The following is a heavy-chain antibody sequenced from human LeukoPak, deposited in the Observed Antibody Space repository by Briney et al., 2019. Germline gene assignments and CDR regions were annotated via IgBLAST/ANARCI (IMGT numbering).Heavy chain of an antibody. Sequence: GGSLRLSCAASGFTFSNYWMHWVRQAPGMGLVWVSRLPPDELGIIYADSVKGRFTVSRDNAKNTVYLQMNNLRVDDTAMYYCVGTIASRGSEYWGQGALVTVSS. D-gene: IGHD6-6*01. CDR1: GFTFSNYW. CDR3: VGTIASRGSEY. V-gene: IGHV3-74*01. J-gene: IGHJ4*02. CDR2: LPPDELGI.